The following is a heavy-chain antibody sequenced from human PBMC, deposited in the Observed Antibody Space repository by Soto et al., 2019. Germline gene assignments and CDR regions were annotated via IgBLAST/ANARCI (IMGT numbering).Heavy chain of an antibody. Sequence: EVQLVESGGGLVQPGGSLRLSCAASGYTFSLYAMHWVRQAPGKGLEFISVISSNGGSTHYASSVKGRFTISRDNSKNTLYLEMGSVRADETAMYSCGRAGYCYALDYWGQGTLVTVSS. V-gene: IGHV3-64*01. CDR1: GYTFSLYA. D-gene: IGHD2-2*01. CDR3: GRAGYCYALDY. J-gene: IGHJ4*02. CDR2: ISSNGGST.